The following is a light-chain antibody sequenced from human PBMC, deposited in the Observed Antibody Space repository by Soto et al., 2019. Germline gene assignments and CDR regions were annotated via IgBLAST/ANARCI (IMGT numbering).Light chain of an antibody. V-gene: IGKV1-5*03. CDR3: QQHNSFSIT. Sequence: DIQMTQSPSTLSASVGDRVTITCRAGQSISSWLAWYQQKPGKAPKLLIYDASSLESGVPSRFSGSGSGTEFTLTINSLQADDFATYYCQQHNSFSITFGQGTRLEIK. CDR1: QSISSW. J-gene: IGKJ5*01. CDR2: DAS.